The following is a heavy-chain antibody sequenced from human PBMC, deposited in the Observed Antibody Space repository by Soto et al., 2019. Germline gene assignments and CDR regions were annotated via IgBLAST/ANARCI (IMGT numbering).Heavy chain of an antibody. CDR1: GYTFTTYD. D-gene: IGHD6-19*01. J-gene: IGHJ4*02. CDR2: MNPDTGNT. V-gene: IGHV1-8*01. CDR3: ARALGYSSTSRLDL. Sequence: QVQLVQSGAEVEKPGASVKVSCKASGYTFTTYDFNWVRQAPGHGLEWMGWMNPDTGNTGYAQKFQGRVTMTRDTSISTAFMPLSGLTAEDTAVYYCARALGYSSTSRLDLWGQGTLVTVSS.